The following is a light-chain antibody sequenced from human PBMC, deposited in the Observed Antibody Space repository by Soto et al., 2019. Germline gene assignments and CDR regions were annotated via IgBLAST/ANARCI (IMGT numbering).Light chain of an antibody. CDR3: QSYDSSLSGPVV. CDR1: SSNIGAGYD. V-gene: IGLV1-40*01. CDR2: GNS. Sequence: QPVLTQPPSVSGAPGQRVTISCTGSSSNIGAGYDVHWYQHLPGTAPKLLIYGNSNRPSGVPDRFSGSKSGTSASLAITGLQAVDEADYYCQSYDSSLSGPVVFGGGTKLTVL. J-gene: IGLJ2*01.